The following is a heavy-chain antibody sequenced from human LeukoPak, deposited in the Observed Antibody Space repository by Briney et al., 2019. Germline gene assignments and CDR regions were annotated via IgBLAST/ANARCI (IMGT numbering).Heavy chain of an antibody. CDR3: ARVAGHDIRGLITYYFDD. CDR1: GFTFRSYG. V-gene: IGHV3-33*01. D-gene: IGHD3-10*01. Sequence: PGRSLRLSCAPSGFTFRSYGMQWVRQAPGKGLEWVAIIWYDGSKKYYADSVKGRFTISRDNSKNTLYLQMNSLRAEDTAVYSCARVAGHDIRGLITYYFDDWGQGTLVTVSS. J-gene: IGHJ4*02. CDR2: IWYDGSKK.